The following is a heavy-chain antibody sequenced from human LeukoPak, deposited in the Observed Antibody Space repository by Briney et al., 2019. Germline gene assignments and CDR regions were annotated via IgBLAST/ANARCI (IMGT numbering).Heavy chain of an antibody. D-gene: IGHD3-10*01. CDR1: GGSISNYY. CDR3: ARLRFGELPFDY. CDR2: IYYSGST. J-gene: IGHJ4*02. Sequence: SETLSLTCTVSGGSISNYYWSWIRQPAGKGLEWIGYIYYSGSTNYNPSLKSRVTISVDTSKNQFSLKLSSVTAADTAVYYCARLRFGELPFDYWGQGTLVTVSS. V-gene: IGHV4-59*01.